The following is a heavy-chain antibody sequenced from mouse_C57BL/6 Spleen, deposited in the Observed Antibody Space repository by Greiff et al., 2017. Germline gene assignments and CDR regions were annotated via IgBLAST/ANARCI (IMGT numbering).Heavy chain of an antibody. Sequence: VQLKESGGGLVKPGGSLKLSCAASGFTFSDSGMHWVRQAPEKGLEWVAYISSGSSTIYYADTVKGRFTISRDNAKNTLFLQMTSLRSEDTAMYYCARPYYYGSSYGFAYWGQGTLVTVSA. V-gene: IGHV5-17*01. CDR1: GFTFSDSG. J-gene: IGHJ3*01. CDR2: ISSGSSTI. CDR3: ARPYYYGSSYGFAY. D-gene: IGHD1-1*01.